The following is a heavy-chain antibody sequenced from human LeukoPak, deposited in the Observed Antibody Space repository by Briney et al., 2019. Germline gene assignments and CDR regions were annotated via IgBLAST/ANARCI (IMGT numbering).Heavy chain of an antibody. V-gene: IGHV1-2*02. CDR3: AREYYFDNSGYYGVGDY. CDR2: FNPNSGGT. J-gene: IGHJ4*02. CDR1: GYTFTAYY. D-gene: IGHD3-22*01. Sequence: ASVKVSCKASGYTFTAYYIHWVRQAPGQGLEWMGWFNPNSGGTNYAQEFQGRVTMTRDTSISTAYMELSRLRSDDAAVYYCAREYYFDNSGYYGVGDYWGQGTLVTVSS.